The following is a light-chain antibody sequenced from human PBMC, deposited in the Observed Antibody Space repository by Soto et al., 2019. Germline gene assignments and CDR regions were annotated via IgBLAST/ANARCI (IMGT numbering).Light chain of an antibody. J-gene: IGKJ4*01. CDR1: QGISNY. CDR2: AAS. CDR3: QKYHSGIT. Sequence: DLQMTQSPSSLSASVGDRVTITCRASQGISNYLAWYQQKPGKVPKLLIYAASTLQSGVPSRFSGSGSETDYTLTISSLQPEDVATYYCQKYHSGITVGGGTKVEIK. V-gene: IGKV1-27*01.